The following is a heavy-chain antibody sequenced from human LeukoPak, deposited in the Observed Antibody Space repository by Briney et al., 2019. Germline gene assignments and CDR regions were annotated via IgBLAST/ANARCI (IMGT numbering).Heavy chain of an antibody. V-gene: IGHV3-30*18. Sequence: GRSLRLSRASSGFTFRSYAMYWVRQAPAKGLEWVAVISEHARKKYYADTVKARFTKSTDNSKCTLYLQMSSLRAEDTAAYYCAKGPSVVRGAPGY. D-gene: IGHD3-10*01. J-gene: IGHJ2*01. CDR2: ISEHARKK. CDR3: AKGPSVVRGAPGY. CDR1: GFTFRSYA.